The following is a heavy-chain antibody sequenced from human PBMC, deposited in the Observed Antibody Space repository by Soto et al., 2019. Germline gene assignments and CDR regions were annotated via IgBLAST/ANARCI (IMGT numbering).Heavy chain of an antibody. D-gene: IGHD5-12*01. J-gene: IGHJ5*02. V-gene: IGHV5-10-1*01. CDR1: GYSFTSYW. CDR2: IDPSDSYT. CDR3: ARRSSGYDLYSRSWVDWFDH. Sequence: PGESLKISCKGSGYSFTSYWISWVRQMPGKGLEWMGRIDPSDSYTNYSPSFQGHVTISADKSISTAYLQWSSLKASDTAMYYCARRSSGYDLYSRSWVDWFDHWGQGTLVTVSS.